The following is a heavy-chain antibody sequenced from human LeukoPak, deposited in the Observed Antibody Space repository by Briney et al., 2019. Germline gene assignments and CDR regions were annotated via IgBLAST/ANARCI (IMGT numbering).Heavy chain of an antibody. CDR1: GFTCSRFA. CDR2: ISGSGGTT. Sequence: PGRSLRLSCAASGFTCSRFAMHWVRQAPGKGLEWVAAISGSGGTTYYADAVKGRFTISRDNSKNTLYLQMNSLRAEDTAVYYCAKDSGYYDSSGQADYWGQGTLVTVSS. CDR3: AKDSGYYDSSGQADY. J-gene: IGHJ4*02. D-gene: IGHD3-22*01. V-gene: IGHV3-23*01.